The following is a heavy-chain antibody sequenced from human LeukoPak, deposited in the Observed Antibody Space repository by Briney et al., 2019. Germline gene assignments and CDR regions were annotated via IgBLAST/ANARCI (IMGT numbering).Heavy chain of an antibody. D-gene: IGHD5-24*01. J-gene: IGHJ4*02. CDR3: ARALEMATIDY. CDR1: GYTFTSYD. Sequence: ASVKVSCKASGYTFTSYDINWLRQATGQGLEWMGWMNPNSGSTGYAQKFQGRVTMTRNTSISTAYMELSSLRSEDTAVYYCARALEMATIDYWGQGTLVTVSS. V-gene: IGHV1-8*01. CDR2: MNPNSGST.